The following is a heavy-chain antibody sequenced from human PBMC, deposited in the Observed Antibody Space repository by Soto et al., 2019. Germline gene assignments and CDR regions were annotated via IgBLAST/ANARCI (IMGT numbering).Heavy chain of an antibody. CDR3: ARKSSSSSWFDP. J-gene: IGHJ5*02. CDR2: ISGYNGNT. V-gene: IGHV1-18*01. Sequence: ASVKVSCKTSGYTFFSYGISWVRQAPGQGLEWMGWISGYNGNTNYAQKFQARVTMTADTSTRTAYIELRSLRSDDTAFYYCARKSSSSSWFDPWGQGTLVTVSS. CDR1: GYTFFSYG. D-gene: IGHD6-6*01.